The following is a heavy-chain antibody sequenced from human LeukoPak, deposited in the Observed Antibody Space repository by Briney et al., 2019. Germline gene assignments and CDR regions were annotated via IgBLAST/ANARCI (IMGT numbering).Heavy chain of an antibody. D-gene: IGHD4-17*01. CDR1: GASISRTTYN. J-gene: IGHJ5*02. Sequence: PSETLSLTCSVSGASISRTTYNWGWIRQPPGKGLEWIGSVFHTGTAYYNPSLRSRVTLSVDTSKNQFSLKMSSVTAADTAVYYCTKNDVGDYVTWGQGTLVAVSS. CDR3: TKNDVGDYVT. V-gene: IGHV4-39*01. CDR2: VFHTGTA.